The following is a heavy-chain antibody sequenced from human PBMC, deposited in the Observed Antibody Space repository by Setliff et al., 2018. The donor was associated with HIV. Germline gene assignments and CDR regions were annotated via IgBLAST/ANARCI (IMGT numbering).Heavy chain of an antibody. CDR3: ARDTGWKIDI. CDR2: ISGSGDST. V-gene: IGHV3-23*01. D-gene: IGHD1-1*01. J-gene: IGHJ3*02. CDR1: GFTFSSYA. Sequence: PGGSLRLSCAASGFTFSSYAITWVRQAPGKGLEWVSAISGSGDSTFYADSVRGRFTISRDNAKSSLYLQMNSLRAEDTAVYYCARDTGWKIDIWGQGTMVTVSS.